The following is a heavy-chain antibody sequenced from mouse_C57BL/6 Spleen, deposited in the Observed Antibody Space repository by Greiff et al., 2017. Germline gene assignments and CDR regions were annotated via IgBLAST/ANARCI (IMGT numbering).Heavy chain of an antibody. CDR1: GYTFTSYW. J-gene: IGHJ3*01. D-gene: IGHD2-4*01. V-gene: IGHV1-52*01. CDR3: ARGEGYYDYGYWFAY. Sequence: QVQLQQPGAELVRPGSSVKLSCKASGYTFTSYWMHWVKQRPIQGLEWIGNIDPSDSETHYNQKFKDKATLTVDKSSSTAYMQLSSLTSEDSAVYYCARGEGYYDYGYWFAYWGQGTLVTVSA. CDR2: IDPSDSET.